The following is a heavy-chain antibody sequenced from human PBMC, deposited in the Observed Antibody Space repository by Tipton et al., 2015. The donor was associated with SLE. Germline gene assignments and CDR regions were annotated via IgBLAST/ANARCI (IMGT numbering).Heavy chain of an antibody. CDR1: GFTFSSYA. CDR3: ARDRSRVAVAGYFDY. V-gene: IGHV3-30-3*01. J-gene: IGHJ4*02. CDR2: ISYDGSNK. D-gene: IGHD6-19*01. Sequence: SLRLSCAASGFTFSSYAMHWVRQAPGKGLEWVAVISYDGSNKYYADSAKGRFTISRDNSKNTLYLQMNSLRAEDTAVYYCARDRSRVAVAGYFDYWGQGTLVTVSS.